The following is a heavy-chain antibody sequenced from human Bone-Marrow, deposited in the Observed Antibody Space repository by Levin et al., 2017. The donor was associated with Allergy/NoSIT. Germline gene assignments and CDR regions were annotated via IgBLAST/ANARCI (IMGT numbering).Heavy chain of an antibody. D-gene: IGHD2-15*01. CDR2: ISSNGGST. CDR3: ASLAVGYCSGGSCPWREDFDI. Sequence: PGGSLRLSCAASGFTFSSYAMHWVRQAPGKGLEYVSSISSNGGSTNYANSVKGRFTISRDNSKNTLYLQMGSLRAEDMAVYYCASLAVGYCSGGSCPWREDFDIWGQGTMVTVSS. V-gene: IGHV3-64*01. CDR1: GFTFSSYA. J-gene: IGHJ3*02.